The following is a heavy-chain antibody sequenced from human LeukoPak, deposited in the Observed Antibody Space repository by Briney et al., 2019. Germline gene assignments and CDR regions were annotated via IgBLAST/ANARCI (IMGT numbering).Heavy chain of an antibody. J-gene: IGHJ4*02. Sequence: PSETLSLTCGVSDYSISRGYYWAWIRQPPGKGLEWIGTIYHIGSTYYNPSLESRVTISVDTSKNEFSLNLNSVTAADTAVYYCARAGWIITSGIDYWGQGALVTVSS. CDR1: DYSISRGYY. CDR2: IYHIGST. D-gene: IGHD1-20*01. V-gene: IGHV4-38-2*01. CDR3: ARAGWIITSGIDY.